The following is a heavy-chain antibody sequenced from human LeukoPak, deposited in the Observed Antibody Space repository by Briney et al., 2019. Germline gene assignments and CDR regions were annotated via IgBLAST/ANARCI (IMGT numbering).Heavy chain of an antibody. J-gene: IGHJ4*02. Sequence: GGSLRLSCAVSGFTFSNYSMNWVRQAPGKGLEWVSYISSSSSTIYYADSVKGRFTISRDNAKNSLYLQMNSLRADDTAVYYCARGLAAAGTRGPYWGQGTLVTVSS. CDR1: GFTFSNYS. CDR2: ISSSSSTI. V-gene: IGHV3-48*04. D-gene: IGHD6-13*01. CDR3: ARGLAAAGTRGPY.